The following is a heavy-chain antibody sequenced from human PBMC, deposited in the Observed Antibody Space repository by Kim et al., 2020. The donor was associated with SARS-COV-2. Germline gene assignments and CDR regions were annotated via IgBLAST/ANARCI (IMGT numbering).Heavy chain of an antibody. V-gene: IGHV4-59*01. Sequence: NTNPACKSRVAISIDTAKRQFSLTLKSVTGADTAVYYCARENLRPNNWFDRWGQGTLVTVSS. CDR3: ARENLRPNNWFDR. J-gene: IGHJ5*02.